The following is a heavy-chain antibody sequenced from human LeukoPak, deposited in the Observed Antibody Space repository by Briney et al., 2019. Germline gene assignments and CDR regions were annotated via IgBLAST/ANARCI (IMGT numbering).Heavy chain of an antibody. V-gene: IGHV4-38-2*01. J-gene: IGHJ4*02. D-gene: IGHD6-13*01. CDR3: ATDSSSYPGGDY. CDR2: IYHSGST. Sequence: SETLSLTCAVSGYSISSGYYWGWIRQPPGKGLVWIGSIYHSGSTYYNPSLKSRVTISVDTSKNQFSLKLSSVTAADTAVYYCATDSSSYPGGDYWGQGTLVTVSS. CDR1: GYSISSGYY.